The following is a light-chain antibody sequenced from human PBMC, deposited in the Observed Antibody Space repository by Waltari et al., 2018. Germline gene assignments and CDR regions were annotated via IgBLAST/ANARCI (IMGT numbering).Light chain of an antibody. CDR1: QSVSSN. Sequence: ETVMTQSPATLPVSPEERVSLSCRARQSVSSNLAWYQQKPGQPPRLLIYDSSTRATGVPATFSGSGSWTEFTLTISSLQSDDVAVYYCQQYNNWPPGTFGQGTKVEV. CDR2: DSS. V-gene: IGKV3-15*01. J-gene: IGKJ1*01. CDR3: QQYNNWPPGT.